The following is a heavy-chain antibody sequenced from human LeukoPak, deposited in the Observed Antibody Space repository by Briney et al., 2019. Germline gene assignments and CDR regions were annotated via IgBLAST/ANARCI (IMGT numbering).Heavy chain of an antibody. V-gene: IGHV3-7*01. CDR1: GFTFSDYA. D-gene: IGHD1-1*01. CDR2: IKQDGSEK. Sequence: GGSLRLSCAASGFTFSDYAMSWVRQAPGKGLEWVANIKQDGSEKYYVDSVKGRFTISRDNAKNSLYLQMNSLRAEDTAVYYCARRALTPGDYWGQGTLVTVSS. J-gene: IGHJ4*02. CDR3: ARRALTPGDY.